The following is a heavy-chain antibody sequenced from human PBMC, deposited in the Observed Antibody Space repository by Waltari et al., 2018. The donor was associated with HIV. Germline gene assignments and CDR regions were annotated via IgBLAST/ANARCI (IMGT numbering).Heavy chain of an antibody. CDR3: ARRSGEYWYFDL. D-gene: IGHD7-27*01. J-gene: IGHJ2*01. CDR2: MYHSGST. CDR1: GYSISSGYY. Sequence: VKPSETLSLTCTVSGYSISSGYYWGWIRQPPGKGLEWIGSMYHSGSTYYNPPLKSRVTMSVDTSKNQFSLKLSSVTAADTAVYYCARRSGEYWYFDLWGRGTLVTVSS. V-gene: IGHV4-38-2*02.